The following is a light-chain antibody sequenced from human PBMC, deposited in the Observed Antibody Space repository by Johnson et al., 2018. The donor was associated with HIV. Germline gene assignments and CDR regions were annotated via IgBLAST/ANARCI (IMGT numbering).Light chain of an antibody. CDR3: GTWDSSLSTYV. CDR1: SSNIGNHY. CDR2: DNN. J-gene: IGLJ1*01. V-gene: IGLV1-51*01. Sequence: QSVLTQPPSVSAAPGQKVTISCSGTSSNIGNHYVSWYQLLPGTAPKLLIYDNNQRPSGIPDRFSVSKSGTSATLGITGLQTGDEADYYCGTWDSSLSTYVFGRGTNVTVL.